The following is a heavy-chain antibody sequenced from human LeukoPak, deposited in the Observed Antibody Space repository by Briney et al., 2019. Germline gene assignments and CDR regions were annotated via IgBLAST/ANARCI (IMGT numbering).Heavy chain of an antibody. CDR1: GYTFTSYD. V-gene: IGHV1-8*01. Sequence: ASVKVSCKASGYTFTSYDINWVRQATGQGLEWMGWMSPNSGNTGYAQKFQGRVTMTRNTSISTAYMELSSLRSEDTAVYYCARGRSGDSSSWYYYYYGMDVWGQGTTVTVSS. J-gene: IGHJ6*02. CDR3: ARGRSGDSSSWYYYYYGMDV. D-gene: IGHD6-13*01. CDR2: MSPNSGNT.